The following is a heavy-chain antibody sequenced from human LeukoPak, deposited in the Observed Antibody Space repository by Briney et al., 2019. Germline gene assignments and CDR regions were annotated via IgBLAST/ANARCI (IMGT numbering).Heavy chain of an antibody. D-gene: IGHD3-22*01. J-gene: IGHJ4*02. CDR3: AKDLGWDSNGYFFDY. CDR1: GFTFDDYA. V-gene: IGHV3-9*01. CDR2: ISWNSGSI. Sequence: GGSLRLSCAASGFTFDDYAMHWVRQAPGKGLEWVSGISWNSGSIGYADSVKGRFTISRDNAKNSLYLQMNSLRAEDTALYYCAKDLGWDSNGYFFDYWGQGTLVTVSS.